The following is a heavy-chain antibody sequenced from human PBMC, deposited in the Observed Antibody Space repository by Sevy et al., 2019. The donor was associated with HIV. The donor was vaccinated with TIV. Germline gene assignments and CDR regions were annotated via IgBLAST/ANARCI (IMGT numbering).Heavy chain of an antibody. CDR2: IGTAGDT. V-gene: IGHV3-13*01. CDR3: ARGRIEGYYYYGMDV. Sequence: GGSLRLSCAASGFTISSYDMHWVRQATGKGLEWVSAIGTAGDTYYPGSVKGRFTISRENAKNSLYLQMNSLRAGDTAVYYCARGRIEGYYYYGMDVWGQGTTVTVSS. J-gene: IGHJ6*02. CDR1: GFTISSYD. D-gene: IGHD2-21*01.